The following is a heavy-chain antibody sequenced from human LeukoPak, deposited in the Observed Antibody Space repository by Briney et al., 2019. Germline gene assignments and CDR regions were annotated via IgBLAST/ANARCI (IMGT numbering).Heavy chain of an antibody. CDR1: GGSISSYY. V-gene: IGHV4-59*01. Sequence: SETLSLTCTVSGGSISSYYWSWIRQPPGKGLEWIGFIYYSGSTNYNPSLKSRVTISVDTSKNQFSLKLSSVTAADTAVYYCARVERGLLWFGVNWFDPWGQGTLVTVSS. J-gene: IGHJ5*02. CDR2: IYYSGST. D-gene: IGHD3-10*01. CDR3: ARVERGLLWFGVNWFDP.